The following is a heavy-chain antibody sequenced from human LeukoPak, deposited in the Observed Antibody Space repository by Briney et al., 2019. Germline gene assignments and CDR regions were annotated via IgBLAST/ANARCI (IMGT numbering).Heavy chain of an antibody. J-gene: IGHJ4*02. V-gene: IGHV3-30-3*01. D-gene: IGHD2-2*01. CDR1: GFTFSSYA. CDR2: ISYDGSNK. CDR3: ARGPASRVGDAPGY. Sequence: GGSLRLSCAASGFTFSSYAMHWVRQAPVKGLEWVAVISYDGSNKYYADSVKGRFTISRDNSKNTLYLQMNSLRAEDTAVYYCARGPASRVGDAPGYWGQGTLVTVSS.